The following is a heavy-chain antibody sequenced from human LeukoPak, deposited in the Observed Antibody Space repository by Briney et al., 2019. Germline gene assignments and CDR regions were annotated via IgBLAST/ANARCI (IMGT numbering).Heavy chain of an antibody. Sequence: PGESLKISCAASGFTFSSYWMHWVRQAPGKGLVWVSRINSDGSSISYADSVKGRLTISRDNAKNSLYLQMNSLRAEDTAVYYCARGSYGSPRWFDPWGQGTLATVSS. CDR2: INSDGSSI. D-gene: IGHD3-10*01. J-gene: IGHJ5*02. V-gene: IGHV3-74*01. CDR3: ARGSYGSPRWFDP. CDR1: GFTFSSYW.